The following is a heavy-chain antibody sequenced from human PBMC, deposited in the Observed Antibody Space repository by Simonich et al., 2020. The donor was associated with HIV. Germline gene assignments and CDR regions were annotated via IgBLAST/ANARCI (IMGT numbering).Heavy chain of an antibody. D-gene: IGHD3-16*01. V-gene: IGHV3-30*07. J-gene: IGHJ4*02. CDR2: ISYDGSNK. CDR3: ASGGSISSVWADDY. Sequence: QVQLVESGGGVVQPGRSLRLSCAASGFTFSSYAMHWVRQAPGKGLEWVAVISYDGSNKYYADPVKGRITISRDNSKNTLYLQMNSLRAEDTAVYYCASGGSISSVWADDYWGQGTLVTVSS. CDR1: GFTFSSYA.